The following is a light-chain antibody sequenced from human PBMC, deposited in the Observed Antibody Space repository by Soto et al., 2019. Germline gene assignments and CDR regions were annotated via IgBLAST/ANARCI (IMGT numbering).Light chain of an antibody. CDR2: GAS. CDR1: QSVSSN. CDR3: QRYNNWPGT. V-gene: IGKV3-15*01. J-gene: IGKJ3*01. Sequence: EIVMTQSPATLSVSPAERATLSCRASQSVSSNLAWYQQKPGQAPRLLIYGASTRATGIPARFSGSGSGTEFTLTISSLQSEDFAVYYCQRYNNWPGTFGPGTKVDIK.